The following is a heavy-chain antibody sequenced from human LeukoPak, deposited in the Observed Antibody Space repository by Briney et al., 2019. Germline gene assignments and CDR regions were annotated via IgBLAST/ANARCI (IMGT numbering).Heavy chain of an antibody. V-gene: IGHV3-21*01. CDR1: GFTFSSYS. Sequence: GGSLRLSCAASGFTFSSYSMNWVRQAPGKGLQWVSSISSSSSYIYYADSVKGRFTISRDNAKNSLYLQMNSLRAEDTAVYYCARADGSFSTPFDYWGQGTLVTVSS. D-gene: IGHD3-3*02. J-gene: IGHJ4*02. CDR3: ARADGSFSTPFDY. CDR2: ISSSSSYI.